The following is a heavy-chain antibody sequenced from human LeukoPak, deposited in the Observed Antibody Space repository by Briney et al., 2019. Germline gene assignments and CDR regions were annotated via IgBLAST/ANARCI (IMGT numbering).Heavy chain of an antibody. CDR3: ARHGGYFLEY. CDR2: ISCSGSF. D-gene: IGHD3-22*01. CDR1: GGSISRGSY. V-gene: IGHV4-4*02. Sequence: SGTLSLTCAVSGGSISRGSYWSWVRQPPGKGLEWIGQISCSGSFSYNPSLKSRVTMSLDKYRNELSLRLTSVTAADTAMYYCARHGGYFLEYWGQGALVTVSS. J-gene: IGHJ4*02.